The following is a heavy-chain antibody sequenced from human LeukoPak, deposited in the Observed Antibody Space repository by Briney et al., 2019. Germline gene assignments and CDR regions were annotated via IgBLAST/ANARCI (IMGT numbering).Heavy chain of an antibody. Sequence: GGSLRLSCAASGFTFSDYYMSWIRQTPEKGLEWVSYISGNSYYTNYADSVKGRFTISRDNAKNSLYLQMNSLRAEDTAVYYCAKARVGATEFDSWGQGRLVTVSS. CDR1: GFTFSDYY. V-gene: IGHV3-11*05. CDR2: ISGNSYYT. D-gene: IGHD1-26*01. J-gene: IGHJ4*02. CDR3: AKARVGATEFDS.